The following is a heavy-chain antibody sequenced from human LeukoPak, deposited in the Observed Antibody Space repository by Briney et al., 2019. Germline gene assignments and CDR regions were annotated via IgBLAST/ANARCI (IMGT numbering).Heavy chain of an antibody. V-gene: IGHV4-61*02. D-gene: IGHD6-19*01. CDR3: ARGDAPQWLVRGNAGVFEY. Sequence: SQTLSLTCEVSGDSLSSGGYSWSWIRQPAGKGLEWIGRIYTSGSTNYNPSLKSRVTMSVDTSKNQFSLKLSSVTAADTAVYYCARGDAPQWLVRGNAGVFEYWGQGTLVTVSS. J-gene: IGHJ4*02. CDR2: IYTSGST. CDR1: GDSLSSGGYS.